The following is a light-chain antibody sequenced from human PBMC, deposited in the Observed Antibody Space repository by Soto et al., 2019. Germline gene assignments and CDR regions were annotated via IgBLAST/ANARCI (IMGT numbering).Light chain of an antibody. CDR1: SSNIGSNY. Sequence: QSVLTQPPSASGTLGQRATISCSGSSSNIGSNYVYWYQQLPGTAPKLLIYSNNQRPSGVPDRFSGSKSGTSASLAISGLRSEDEADYYCAAWDDSLSAVVFGGGTKITVL. CDR3: AAWDDSLSAVV. CDR2: SNN. V-gene: IGLV1-47*02. J-gene: IGLJ2*01.